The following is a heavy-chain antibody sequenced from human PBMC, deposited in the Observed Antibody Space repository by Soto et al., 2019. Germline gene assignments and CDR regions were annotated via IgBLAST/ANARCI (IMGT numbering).Heavy chain of an antibody. D-gene: IGHD3-3*01. CDR2: FYYSGTT. CDR1: GDSVTSSY. J-gene: IGHJ4*02. V-gene: IGHV4-59*08. CDR3: TRLTEDTIFGATEY. Sequence: SETLSLTCTVSGDSVTSSYWSRIRQPPGKGLEWVGGFYYSGTTTYNPSLRSRVTISVDTSRNQFSLKVTSVTAADTAVYFCTRLTEDTIFGATEYWGQGTLVTVSS.